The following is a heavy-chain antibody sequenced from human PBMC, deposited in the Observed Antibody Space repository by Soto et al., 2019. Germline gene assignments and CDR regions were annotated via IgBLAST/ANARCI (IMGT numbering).Heavy chain of an antibody. J-gene: IGHJ4*02. CDR1: GFTFRTSA. D-gene: IGHD2-8*01. CDR3: AKDPFNGFDY. V-gene: IGHV3-23*01. CDR2: LSGSGDST. Sequence: EVQLLESGGGLAQPGGSLRLSCAASGFTFRTSAMSWVRQAPGKGLEWVSALSGSGDSTYYADSVQGRFTISRDNSKNTLYLLMNSLRVDDTAIYYCAKDPFNGFDYWGQGTLVTVSS.